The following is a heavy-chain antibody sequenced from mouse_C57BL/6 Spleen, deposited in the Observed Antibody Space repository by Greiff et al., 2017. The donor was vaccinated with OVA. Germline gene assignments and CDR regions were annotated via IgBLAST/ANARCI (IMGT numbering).Heavy chain of an antibody. CDR1: GYTFTSYW. D-gene: IGHD1-1*01. CDR2: IHPNSGST. Sequence: VQLKQSGAELVKPGASVKLSCKASGYTFTSYWMHWVKQRPGQGLEWIGMIHPNSGSTNYNEKFKSKATLTVDKSSSTAYMQLSSLTSEDSAVYYCAGDYYGSLYYFDYWGQGTTLTVSS. CDR3: AGDYYGSLYYFDY. J-gene: IGHJ2*01. V-gene: IGHV1-64*01.